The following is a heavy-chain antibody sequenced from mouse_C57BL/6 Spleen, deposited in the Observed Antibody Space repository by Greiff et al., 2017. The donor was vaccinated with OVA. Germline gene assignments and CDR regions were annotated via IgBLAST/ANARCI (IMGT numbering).Heavy chain of an antibody. D-gene: IGHD2-4*01. V-gene: IGHV14-2*01. CDR1: GFNIKDYY. J-gene: IGHJ4*01. CDR2: IDPEDGET. CDR3: AKREDYDDYAMDY. Sequence: VQLKESGAELVKPGASVKLSCTASGFNIKDYYMHWVKQRTEQGLEWIGRIDPEDGETKYAPKFQGKATITADTSSNTAYLQLSSLTSEDTAVYYCAKREDYDDYAMDYWGQGTSVTVSS.